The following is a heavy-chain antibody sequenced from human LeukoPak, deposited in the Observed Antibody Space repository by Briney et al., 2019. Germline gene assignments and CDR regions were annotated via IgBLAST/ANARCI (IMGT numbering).Heavy chain of an antibody. CDR1: GFTFSSYW. D-gene: IGHD1/OR15-1a*01. Sequence: GGSLRLSCAASGFTFSSYWMSWVRQAPGKGLEWVADINLDGSEKYCVDSVKGRFTISRDNAKNSLNLHMNSLRAEDTAVYYCAREGTRGLFDSWGQGTLVTVSS. J-gene: IGHJ4*02. CDR3: AREGTRGLFDS. CDR2: INLDGSEK. V-gene: IGHV3-7*01.